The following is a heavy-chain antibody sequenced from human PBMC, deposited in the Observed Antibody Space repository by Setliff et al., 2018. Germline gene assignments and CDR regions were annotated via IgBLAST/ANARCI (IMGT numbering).Heavy chain of an antibody. J-gene: IGHJ5*01. Sequence: PGGSLRLSCEVSGFTFDNHAMHWVRQAPGKGLEWVSGINWSGEIIGYADSVKGRFTFSRDNAKTSLYLQMDSLRVEDTAVYFCARSPGWIPWFDSWGQGTLVTVSS. CDR2: INWSGEII. CDR1: GFTFDNHA. CDR3: ARSPGWIPWFDS. D-gene: IGHD5-18*01. V-gene: IGHV3-20*04.